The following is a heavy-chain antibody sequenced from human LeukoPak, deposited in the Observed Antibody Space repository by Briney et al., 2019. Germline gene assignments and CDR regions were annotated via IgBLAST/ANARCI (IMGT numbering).Heavy chain of an antibody. Sequence: PGGSLRLSCAASGFTFSSYDMHWVRQATGKGLEWVSAIGTAGDTYYPGSVKGRFTISRDNSKNTLYLQMNSLRAEDTAVYYCATSPGLGYSSSLTGVDYWGQGTLVTVSS. CDR1: GFTFSSYD. CDR3: ATSPGLGYSSSLTGVDY. D-gene: IGHD6-6*01. J-gene: IGHJ4*02. CDR2: IGTAGDT. V-gene: IGHV3-13*01.